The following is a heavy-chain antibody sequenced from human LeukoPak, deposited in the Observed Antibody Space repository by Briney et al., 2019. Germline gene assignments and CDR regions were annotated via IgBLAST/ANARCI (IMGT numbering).Heavy chain of an antibody. Sequence: PSETLSLTCSVSGYSINSGYHWGWIRQPPGKGLEWIAIMHHTGSTHYNPSLQSRVTISIDTSKNHFSLKLRSVTAADTAVYYCARRYSSGWYKYWGQGTLVTVSS. CDR1: GYSINSGYH. CDR2: MHHTGST. CDR3: ARRYSSGWYKY. V-gene: IGHV4-38-2*01. D-gene: IGHD6-19*01. J-gene: IGHJ4*02.